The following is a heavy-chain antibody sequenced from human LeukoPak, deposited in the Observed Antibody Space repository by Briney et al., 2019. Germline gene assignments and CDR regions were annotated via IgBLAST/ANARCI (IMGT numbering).Heavy chain of an antibody. J-gene: IGHJ4*02. CDR3: ARDREGSGSYGYYFDY. D-gene: IGHD3-10*01. Sequence: GGSLRLSCAASGFTFSSYAMHWVRQAPGKGLEWVAVISYDGSNKYYADSVKGRFTISRDNPKNTLYLQMNSLRAEDTAVYYCARDREGSGSYGYYFDYWGQGTLVTVSS. CDR1: GFTFSSYA. CDR2: ISYDGSNK. V-gene: IGHV3-30-3*01.